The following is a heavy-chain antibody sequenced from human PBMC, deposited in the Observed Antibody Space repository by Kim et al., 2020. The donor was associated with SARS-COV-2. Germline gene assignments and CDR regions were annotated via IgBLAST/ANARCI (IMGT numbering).Heavy chain of an antibody. V-gene: IGHV3-23*01. CDR2: ISGSGGST. J-gene: IGHJ4*02. D-gene: IGHD3-16*01. Sequence: GGSLRLSCAASGFTFSSYAMSWVRQAPGKGLEWVSAISGSGGSTYYADSVKGRFTISRDNSKNTLYLQMNSLRAEDTAVYYCAGGDISAPFGDYWGQGTLVTVSS. CDR3: AGGDISAPFGDY. CDR1: GFTFSSYA.